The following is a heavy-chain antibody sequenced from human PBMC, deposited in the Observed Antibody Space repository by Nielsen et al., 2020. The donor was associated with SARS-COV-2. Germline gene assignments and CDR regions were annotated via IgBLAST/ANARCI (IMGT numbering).Heavy chain of an antibody. Sequence: SETLSLTCSVSGDAIGTYCWSWIRQPPGKGLEWIGSMSQSGDMHYNPSLRSRATISLDTSKSQFSLKVTSVITTDTAVYYCARGSGGGTSLVLDHWGRGTLVTVS. CDR1: GDAIGTYC. J-gene: IGHJ4*02. V-gene: IGHV4-59*01. D-gene: IGHD1-26*01. CDR3: ARGSGGGTSLVLDH. CDR2: MSQSGDM.